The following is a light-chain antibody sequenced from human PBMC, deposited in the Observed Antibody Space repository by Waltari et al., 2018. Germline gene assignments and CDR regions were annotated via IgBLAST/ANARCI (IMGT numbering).Light chain of an antibody. V-gene: IGKV3-11*01. J-gene: IGKJ5*01. CDR2: DAS. CDR3: QQRSNPFT. CDR1: QSVSSY. Sequence: IVLTQSPATLSLPPGERSPLSCRASQSVSSYLAWYQQKPGQAPRLLIYDASNRATGIPARFSGSGSGTDFTLTISSLEPEDFAVYYCQQRSNPFTFGQGTRLEIK.